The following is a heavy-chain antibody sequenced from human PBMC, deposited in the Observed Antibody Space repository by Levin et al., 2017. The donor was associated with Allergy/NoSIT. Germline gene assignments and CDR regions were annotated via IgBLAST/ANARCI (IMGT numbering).Heavy chain of an antibody. CDR2: IFYSAST. Sequence: SETLSLTCTVSGGSIRSDSYYWGWIRQPPGKGLEWIGAIFYSASTYYNPSLKGRVTISVDTSKNQFSLRLSFVTAADTAVYYCARHGGYTSSEDYFDYWGQGTLVTVSS. V-gene: IGHV4-39*01. CDR3: ARHGGYTSSEDYFDY. CDR1: GGSIRSDSYY. D-gene: IGHD6-13*01. J-gene: IGHJ4*02.